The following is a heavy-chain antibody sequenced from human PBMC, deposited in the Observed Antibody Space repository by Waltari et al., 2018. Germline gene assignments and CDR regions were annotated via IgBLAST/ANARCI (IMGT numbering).Heavy chain of an antibody. CDR1: GYSISSGYY. Sequence: QVQLQESGPGLVKPSETLSLTCAVSGYSISSGYYWGWIRQPPGKGLEWIGSIDHSGSTYYNPSLKSRVTISVDTSKNQFSLKLSSVTAADTAVYYCARVRPKYYYDSSGYYYFDYWGQGTLVTVSS. D-gene: IGHD3-22*01. V-gene: IGHV4-38-2*01. J-gene: IGHJ4*02. CDR2: IDHSGST. CDR3: ARVRPKYYYDSSGYYYFDY.